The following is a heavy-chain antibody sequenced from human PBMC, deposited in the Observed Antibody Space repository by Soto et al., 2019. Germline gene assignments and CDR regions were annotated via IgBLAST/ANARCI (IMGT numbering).Heavy chain of an antibody. Sequence: SVKVSCKASGGTFSSYAISWVRQAPGQGLEWMGGIIPIFGTANYAQKFQGRVTITADESTSTAYMELRSLRSDDTAVYYCARSEMVYDDPWGQGTLVTVSS. CDR3: ARSEMVYDDP. CDR2: IIPIFGTA. J-gene: IGHJ5*02. CDR1: GGTFSSYA. D-gene: IGHD2-8*01. V-gene: IGHV1-69*13.